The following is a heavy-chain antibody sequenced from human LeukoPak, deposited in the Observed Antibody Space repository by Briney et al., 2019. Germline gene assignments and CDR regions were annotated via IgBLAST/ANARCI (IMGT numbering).Heavy chain of an antibody. J-gene: IGHJ4*02. Sequence: PGGSLRLSCAASGFTFSSYSMNWVRQAPGKGLEWVSYISSSSSTIYYADSVKGRFTISRGNAKNSLYLQMNSLRAEDTAVYYCASGPSDYGSGSDFDYWGQGTLVTVSS. D-gene: IGHD3-10*01. CDR2: ISSSSSTI. V-gene: IGHV3-48*04. CDR1: GFTFSSYS. CDR3: ASGPSDYGSGSDFDY.